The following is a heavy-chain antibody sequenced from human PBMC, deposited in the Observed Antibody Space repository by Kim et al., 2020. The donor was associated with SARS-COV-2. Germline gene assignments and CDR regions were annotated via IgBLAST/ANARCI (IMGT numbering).Heavy chain of an antibody. CDR2: ISYSGST. CDR1: GGSISSGGYY. V-gene: IGHV4-31*03. D-gene: IGHD2-2*01. CDR3: ARGIVACSSTSCYEDGFDY. J-gene: IGHJ4*02. Sequence: SETLSLTCTVSGGSISSGGYYWSWIRQHPGKGLEWIGYISYSGSTYYNPSLKSRVTISVDTSKNQFSLKLSSVTAADPAVYYCARGIVACSSTSCYEDGFDYWGQGTLITVSS.